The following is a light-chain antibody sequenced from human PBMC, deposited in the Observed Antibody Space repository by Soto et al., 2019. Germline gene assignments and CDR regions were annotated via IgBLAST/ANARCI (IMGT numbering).Light chain of an antibody. V-gene: IGKV3-20*01. CDR1: QSVSSNN. CDR2: GAS. J-gene: IGKJ5*01. Sequence: EIVLTQSPGTLSLSPGETATLSCRASQSVSSNNLAWYHQKPGQTPRLLIDGASSRATGIPDRFSGSGSGTDFTLTISRLEPDDFAVYYCQQYDNSITFGQGTRLEIE. CDR3: QQYDNSIT.